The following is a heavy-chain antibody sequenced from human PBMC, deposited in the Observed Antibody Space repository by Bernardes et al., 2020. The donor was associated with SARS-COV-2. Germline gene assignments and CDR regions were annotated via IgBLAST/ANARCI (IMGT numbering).Heavy chain of an antibody. V-gene: IGHV3-9*01. J-gene: IGHJ4*02. Sequence: GGSLRLSCAASGFNFHVYALYWVRQGPGKGLEWVSGINCNKDERTYADSVRGRFSISRDNAKSSLYLQMDSLQSEDTAVYYCAGGGGYWGQGALVTVSS. D-gene: IGHD3-16*01. CDR2: INCNKDER. CDR1: GFNFHVYA. CDR3: AGGGGY.